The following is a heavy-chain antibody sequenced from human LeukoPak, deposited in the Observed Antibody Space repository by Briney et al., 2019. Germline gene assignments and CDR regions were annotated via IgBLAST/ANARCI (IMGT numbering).Heavy chain of an antibody. J-gene: IGHJ4*02. D-gene: IGHD5-18*01. CDR2: ISAYNGNT. CDR3: ARATVPSVDTSY. CDR1: GYTFTDYY. V-gene: IGHV1-18*04. Sequence: ASVKVSCKASGYTFTDYYIHWVRQAPGQGLEWMGWISAYNGNTNYAQKLQGRVTMTTDTSTSTAYMELRSLRSDDTAVYYCARATVPSVDTSYWGQGTLVSVSS.